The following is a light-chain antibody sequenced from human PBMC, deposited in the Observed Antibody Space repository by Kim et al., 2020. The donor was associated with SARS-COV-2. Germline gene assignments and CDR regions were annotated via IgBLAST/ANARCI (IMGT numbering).Light chain of an antibody. V-gene: IGKV3-20*01. CDR2: GES. CDR3: QQYSASPPAYT. Sequence: GERATLSCRASQSISSEFLAWYQQISGQAPRLLIFGESNRAAGIPDRFSGGGSWTDFTHTITRLEPADSAIYYCQQYSASPPAYTFGQGTKLEI. J-gene: IGKJ2*01. CDR1: QSISSEF.